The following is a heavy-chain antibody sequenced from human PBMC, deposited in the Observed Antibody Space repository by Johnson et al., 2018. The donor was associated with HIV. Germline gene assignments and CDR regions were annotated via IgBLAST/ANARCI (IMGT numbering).Heavy chain of an antibody. D-gene: IGHD3-22*01. CDR3: ARVDYDSSGYYLYAFDI. V-gene: IGHV3-20*04. CDR2: INWNGGST. CDR1: GFTFSSYW. Sequence: VQLVESGGGLVQPGGSLRLSCAASGFTFSSYWMSWVRQAPGKGLEWVSGINWNGGSTGYADSVKGRFTISRDNAKNSLYLQMNSLRAEDTALYYCARVDYDSSGYYLYAFDIWGQGTMVTVSS. J-gene: IGHJ3*02.